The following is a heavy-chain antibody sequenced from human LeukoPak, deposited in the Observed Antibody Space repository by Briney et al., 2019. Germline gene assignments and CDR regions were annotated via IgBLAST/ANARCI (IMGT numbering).Heavy chain of an antibody. V-gene: IGHV3-48*01. CDR2: ISSSSTTI. Sequence: GGSLRLSCAASGFTFSSYSMNWVRQAPGKGLEWVSYISSSSTTISYAASVKGRFTISRDNAKNSLYLQMNSLRAEDTAVYYCAKEGIAAAGGIDYWGQGTLVTVSS. J-gene: IGHJ4*02. CDR3: AKEGIAAAGGIDY. D-gene: IGHD6-13*01. CDR1: GFTFSSYS.